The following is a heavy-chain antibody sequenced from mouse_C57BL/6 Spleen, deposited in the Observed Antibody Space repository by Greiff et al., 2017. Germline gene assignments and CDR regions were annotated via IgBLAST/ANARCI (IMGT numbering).Heavy chain of an antibody. V-gene: IGHV1-81*01. Sequence: VQVVESGAELARPGASVKLSCKASGYTFTSYGISWVKQRTGQGLEWIGEIYPRSGNTYYNEKFKGKATLTADKSSSTAYMELRSLTSEDSAVYFCADYGYDEWNLDYWGQGTTLTVSS. CDR1: GYTFTSYG. CDR2: IYPRSGNT. J-gene: IGHJ2*01. D-gene: IGHD2-2*01. CDR3: ADYGYDEWNLDY.